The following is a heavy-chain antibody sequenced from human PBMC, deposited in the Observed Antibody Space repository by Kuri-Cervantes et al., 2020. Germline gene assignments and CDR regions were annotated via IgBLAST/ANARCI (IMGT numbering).Heavy chain of an antibody. D-gene: IGHD7-27*01. Sequence: GESLKISCAASGFTFSSYWMHWVRQPPGKGLIWISGMNSDGSNIKYADSVKGRFTISRDNAKNTVYLEMNSLRAEDTAVYYCARVQLGMSGWFDPWGQGTLVTVSS. J-gene: IGHJ5*02. V-gene: IGHV3-74*01. CDR3: ARVQLGMSGWFDP. CDR1: GFTFSSYW. CDR2: MNSDGSNI.